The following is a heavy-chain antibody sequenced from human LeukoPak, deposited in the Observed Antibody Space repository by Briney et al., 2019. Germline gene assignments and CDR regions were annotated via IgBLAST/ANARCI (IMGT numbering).Heavy chain of an antibody. CDR2: ISWNSGSI. V-gene: IGHV3-9*01. J-gene: IGHJ3*02. Sequence: GGSLRLSCAASGFTFDDYAMHWVRQAPGKGLEWVSGISWNSGSIGYADSVKGRFTISRDNAKNSLYLQMNSLRAEDTALYYCAKDKVGDYGLDAFDIWGQGTMVTVSS. D-gene: IGHD4-17*01. CDR3: AKDKVGDYGLDAFDI. CDR1: GFTFDDYA.